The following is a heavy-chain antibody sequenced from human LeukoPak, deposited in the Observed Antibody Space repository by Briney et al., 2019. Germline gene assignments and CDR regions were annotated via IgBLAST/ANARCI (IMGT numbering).Heavy chain of an antibody. J-gene: IGHJ4*02. D-gene: IGHD3-22*01. CDR2: IKSKTDGGTT. V-gene: IGHV3-15*01. CDR1: GFTFSNAW. CDR3: TTGLTYYYDSSGYYPIDY. Sequence: PGGSLRLSCAASGFTFSNAWMRWVRQAPGKGLEWVGRIKSKTDGGTTDYAAPVKGRFTISRDDSKNTLYLQMNSLKTEDTAVYYCTTGLTYYYDSSGYYPIDYWGQGTLVTVSS.